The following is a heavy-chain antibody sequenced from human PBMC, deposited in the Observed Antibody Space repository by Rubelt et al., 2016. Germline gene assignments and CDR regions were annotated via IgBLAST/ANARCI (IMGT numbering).Heavy chain of an antibody. D-gene: IGHD2-21*01. CDR3: ARHPRNCGPDY. CDR1: GGSISSGGYY. CDR2: IYYSGST. V-gene: IGHV4-31*03. J-gene: IGHJ4*02. Sequence: QVQLQESGPGLVKPSQTLSLTCPVSGGSISSGGYYWSWIRQHPGKGLEWIGYIYYSGSTYYNPSIKWRGNRSVETSKSQFSVERSSGTCAETAVYYCARHPRNCGPDYWGQGTLVTVSS.